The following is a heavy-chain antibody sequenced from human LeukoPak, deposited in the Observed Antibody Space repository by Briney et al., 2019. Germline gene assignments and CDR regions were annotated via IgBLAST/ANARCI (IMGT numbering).Heavy chain of an antibody. D-gene: IGHD4-17*01. CDR3: ARGEAHDYGDYGFFDY. CDR1: GFTFNNYA. Sequence: GSLRLSCVASGFTFNNYAMSWVRQPPGKGLEWIGEINHSGSTNYNPSLKSRVTISVDTSKNQFSLKLSSVTAADTAVYYCARGEAHDYGDYGFFDYWGQGTLVTVSS. J-gene: IGHJ4*02. CDR2: INHSGST. V-gene: IGHV4-34*01.